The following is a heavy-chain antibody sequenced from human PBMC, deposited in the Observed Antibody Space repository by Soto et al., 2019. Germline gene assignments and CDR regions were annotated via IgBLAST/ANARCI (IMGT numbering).Heavy chain of an antibody. CDR1: EFTFANAW. V-gene: IGHV3-15*01. D-gene: IGHD4-17*01. J-gene: IGHJ4*02. CDR3: TSLYYGH. Sequence: EVQLVESGGDLVKPGGSLRLSCAASEFTFANAWISWVRQAPGKGLEWVGRIKSKADGGTTDYAAPVKGRFTISRDESQNTLYLQMNSLKTEDTAVYYCTSLYYGHRGQGTLVTLSS. CDR2: IKSKADGGTT.